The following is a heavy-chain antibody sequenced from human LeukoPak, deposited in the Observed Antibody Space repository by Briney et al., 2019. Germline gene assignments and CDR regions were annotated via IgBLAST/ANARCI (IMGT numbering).Heavy chain of an antibody. V-gene: IGHV4-59*12. D-gene: IGHD3-22*01. CDR2: IYYSGTT. Sequence: PSETLSLTCTVSGGSISSYYWSWIRQPPGKGLEWIGYIYYSGTTNYNPSLKSRVTISVDTSKNQFSLKLSSVTAADTAVYYCARGDFYYDSSGYYSEYFQHWGQGTLVTVSS. CDR3: ARGDFYYDSSGYYSEYFQH. CDR1: GGSISSYY. J-gene: IGHJ1*01.